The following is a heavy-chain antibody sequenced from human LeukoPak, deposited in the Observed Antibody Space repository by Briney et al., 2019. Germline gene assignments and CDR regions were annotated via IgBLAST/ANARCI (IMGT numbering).Heavy chain of an antibody. V-gene: IGHV3-23*01. J-gene: IGHJ4*02. CDR2: ISGSGGST. CDR3: ARDLMVGYCSSTSCY. CDR1: GFTFNSYG. D-gene: IGHD2-2*01. Sequence: GGSLRLSCAASGFTFNSYGMSWVRQAPGKGLEWVSGISGSGGSTYYADSVKGRFTISRDNSKNTLYLQMNSLRAEDTAVYYCARDLMVGYCSSTSCYWGQGTLVTVSS.